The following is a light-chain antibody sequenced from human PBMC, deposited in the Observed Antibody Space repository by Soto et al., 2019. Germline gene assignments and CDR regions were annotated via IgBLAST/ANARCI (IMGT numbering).Light chain of an antibody. CDR3: GSYSRTDTPFV. CDR1: ITDVGGYNY. J-gene: IGLJ1*01. CDR2: EVT. Sequence: SELTKPSSVSGSPGQSITLTCTGPITDVGGYNYVSWYQHHSGKAPKLLIYEVTNRPSGISDRFSGSKSVNTASLTISGLQAEDESDYYCGSYSRTDTPFVLGNGTKGTVL. V-gene: IGLV2-14*01.